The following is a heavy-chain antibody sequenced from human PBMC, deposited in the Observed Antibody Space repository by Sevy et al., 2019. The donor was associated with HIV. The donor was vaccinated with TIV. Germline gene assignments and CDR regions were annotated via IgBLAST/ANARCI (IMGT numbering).Heavy chain of an antibody. V-gene: IGHV3-74*01. CDR2: IDHEGSNP. J-gene: IGHJ3*01. Sequence: GGSLRLSCAASGFTFSAYWMYWVRQAPGKGLEWVSRIDHEGSNPIYADSVKGRFTGSRDNSKNTLYLQMTSLRGEDTAVYFCVRDRGALHGFDLWGQGTMVTVSS. D-gene: IGHD3-16*01. CDR3: VRDRGALHGFDL. CDR1: GFTFSAYW.